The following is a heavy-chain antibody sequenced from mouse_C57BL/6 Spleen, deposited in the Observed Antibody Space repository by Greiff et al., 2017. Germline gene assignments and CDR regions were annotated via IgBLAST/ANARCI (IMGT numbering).Heavy chain of an antibody. J-gene: IGHJ1*03. CDR1: GFSLTSYG. V-gene: IGHV2-2*01. D-gene: IGHD2-4*01. Sequence: QVQLQQSGPGLVQPSQSLSITCTVSGFSLTSYGVHWVRQSPGKGLEWLGVIWSGGGTDYNAAFISRLSINKDNSKSQVFFKMNSLQADDTAIYYCARKGIYYDYDDPYWYFDVWGTVTTVTVSS. CDR3: ARKGIYYDYDDPYWYFDV. CDR2: IWSGGGT.